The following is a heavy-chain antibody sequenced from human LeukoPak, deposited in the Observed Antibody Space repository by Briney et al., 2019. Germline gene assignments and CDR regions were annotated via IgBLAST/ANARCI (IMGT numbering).Heavy chain of an antibody. CDR3: ARGAAEPIVVVPAAKGAIGY. D-gene: IGHD2-2*01. V-gene: IGHV4-34*01. Sequence: SETLSLTCAVYGGSFSGYYWSWIRQPPGKGLEWIGEINHSGSTNYNPSLKSRVTVSVDTSKNQFSLKLSSVTAADTAVYYCARGAAEPIVVVPAAKGAIGYWGQGTLVTVSS. J-gene: IGHJ4*02. CDR1: GGSFSGYY. CDR2: INHSGST.